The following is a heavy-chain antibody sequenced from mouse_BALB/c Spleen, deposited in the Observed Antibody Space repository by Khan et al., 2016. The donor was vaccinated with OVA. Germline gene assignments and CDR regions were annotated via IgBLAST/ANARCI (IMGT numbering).Heavy chain of an antibody. V-gene: IGHV2-9*02. D-gene: IGHD2-14*01. J-gene: IGHJ4*01. CDR3: ATALPYHTYGGYAMDY. CDR1: GFSLSSYG. Sequence: QVQLKESGPGLVAPSQSLSITCTVSGFSLSSYGVHWVRQPPGKGLEWVGVMWAGKTTNYNSTLMSRLSISKDNSKSQVFLKMNSLQTDDTAMYFRATALPYHTYGGYAMDYWGQGTSVTVSS. CDR2: MWAGKTT.